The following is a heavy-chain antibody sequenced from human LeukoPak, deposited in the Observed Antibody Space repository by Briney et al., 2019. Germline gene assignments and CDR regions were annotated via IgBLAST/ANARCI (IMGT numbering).Heavy chain of an antibody. V-gene: IGHV4-59*01. Sequence: SETLSLTFTVSGGSISSYYWSWIRQPPGKGLEWIGYIYYSGSTNYNPSLKSRVTISVDTSKNQFSLKLSSVTAADTAVYYCARDLGNLDAFDIWGQGTMVTVSS. CDR1: GGSISSYY. CDR3: ARDLGNLDAFDI. CDR2: IYYSGST. D-gene: IGHD7-27*01. J-gene: IGHJ3*02.